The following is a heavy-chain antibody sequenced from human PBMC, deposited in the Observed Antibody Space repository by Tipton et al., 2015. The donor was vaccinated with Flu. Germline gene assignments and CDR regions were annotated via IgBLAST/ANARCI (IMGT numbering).Heavy chain of an antibody. CDR3: ARRVGAFGAVIEDDAFHI. Sequence: SLRLSCAASGFTFNRYAMSWVRQAPGKGLEWVSGISGFGGRFGGFGGSTHYADSVKGRFTISRDNSKNTLYLQMYSLSAEDTAVYYCARRVGAFGAVIEDDAFHIWGQGTMVTVSS. V-gene: IGHV3-23*01. J-gene: IGHJ3*02. CDR2: ISGFGGRFGGFGGST. CDR1: GFTFNRYA. D-gene: IGHD3-16*02.